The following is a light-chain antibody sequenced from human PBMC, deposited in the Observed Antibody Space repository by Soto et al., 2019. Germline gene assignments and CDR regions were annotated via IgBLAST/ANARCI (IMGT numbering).Light chain of an antibody. V-gene: IGKV3-15*01. CDR3: QQYNNWPWT. CDR2: GAS. J-gene: IGKJ1*01. CDR1: PSISGT. Sequence: ELVMTQSPATLSVSPGGRATLSCRASPSISGTLAWYQQKPGQAPRLLIHGASTRAPGFPARFSGSGSGTDFTLTISSLQSEDFAVYYCQQYNNWPWTFGQGTKVEIK.